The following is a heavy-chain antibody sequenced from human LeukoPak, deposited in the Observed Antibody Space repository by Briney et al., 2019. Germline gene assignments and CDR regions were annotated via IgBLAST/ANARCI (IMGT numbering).Heavy chain of an antibody. CDR2: MYYSGNI. J-gene: IGHJ4*02. Sequence: SETLSLTCTVSGGSISSSTYYWGWIRQPPGKGLEWIGSMYYSGNIYYNPSLKSRVTISVDTSKNQLSLKLSSVTAADTAVYYCARVSVCSGGSCYSEFDYWGQGTLVTVSS. V-gene: IGHV4-39*07. CDR3: ARVSVCSGGSCYSEFDY. D-gene: IGHD2-15*01. CDR1: GGSISSSTYY.